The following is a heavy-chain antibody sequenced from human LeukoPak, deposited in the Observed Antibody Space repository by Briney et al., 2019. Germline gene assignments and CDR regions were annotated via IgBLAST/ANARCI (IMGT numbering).Heavy chain of an antibody. J-gene: IGHJ6*02. CDR3: ARGPKPTTAKRRPYYYYYGMHV. D-gene: IGHD4-17*01. CDR2: INHSGST. CDR1: GGSFSGYY. V-gene: IGHV4-34*01. Sequence: SETLSLTCAVYGGSFSGYYWSWIRQPPGKGLEWIGEINHSGSTNYNPSLKSRVTISVDTSKNQFSLKLSSVTAADTAVYYCARGPKPTTAKRRPYYYYYGMHVRGQGTTVTVSS.